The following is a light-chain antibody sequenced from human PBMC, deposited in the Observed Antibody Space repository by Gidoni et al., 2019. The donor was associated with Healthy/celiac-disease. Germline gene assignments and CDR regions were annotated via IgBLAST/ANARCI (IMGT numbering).Light chain of an antibody. CDR1: QDISNY. CDR3: QQYDNLPFT. Sequence: QMTQSPSSLSASVGDRVTITCQASQDISNYLNWYQQKPGKAPKLLIYDASNLETGVPSRFSGSGSGTDFTFTISSLQPDDIATYYCQQYDNLPFTFGPGTKVEIK. J-gene: IGKJ3*01. V-gene: IGKV1-33*01. CDR2: DAS.